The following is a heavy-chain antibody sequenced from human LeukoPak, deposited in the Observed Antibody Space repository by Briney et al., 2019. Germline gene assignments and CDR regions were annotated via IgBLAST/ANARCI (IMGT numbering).Heavy chain of an antibody. CDR3: ARGRAIDYDFWSGYYSLDY. CDR1: GFISSTYG. D-gene: IGHD3-3*01. V-gene: IGHV3-21*01. J-gene: IGHJ4*02. Sequence: GGSLRLSCAASGFISSTYGLGWVRQAPGKGLEWVSSISSSSSYIYYADSVKGRFTISRDNAKNSLYLQMNSLRAEDTAVYYCARGRAIDYDFWSGYYSLDYWGQGTLVTVSS. CDR2: ISSSSSYI.